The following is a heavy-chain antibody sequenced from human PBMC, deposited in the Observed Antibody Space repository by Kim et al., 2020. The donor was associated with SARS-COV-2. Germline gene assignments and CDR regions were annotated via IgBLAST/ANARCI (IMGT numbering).Heavy chain of an antibody. D-gene: IGHD4-17*01. CDR3: ARGAYGDVSFDY. V-gene: IGHV1-18*04. CDR2: ISARDGGT. J-gene: IGHJ4*02. CDR1: GYMFTSYG. Sequence: GKISCTACGYMFTSYGFSWVRQAPGQGLEWLGWISARDGGTKYGQKVQGRVIMTTDTSTNTAYMELWSLRSDDTAMYYCARGAYGDVSFDYWGQGTLVTVSS.